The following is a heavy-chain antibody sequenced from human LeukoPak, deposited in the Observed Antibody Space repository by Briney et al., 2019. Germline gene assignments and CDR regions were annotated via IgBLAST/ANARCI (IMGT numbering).Heavy chain of an antibody. J-gene: IGHJ4*02. V-gene: IGHV3-7*01. CDR1: GSTFSSNC. CDR2: IKQDGSEK. D-gene: IGHD3-10*01. CDR3: AREGYYGSGSYYKSDGIDY. Sequence: PGGSLRLSCAASGSTFSSNCMNWVRQAPGKGLEWVAYIKQDGSEKYYVDSVKGRFTITRDNAKNLVYLQTNSLRGEDTAVYYCAREGYYGSGSYYKSDGIDYWGQGTLVTVSS.